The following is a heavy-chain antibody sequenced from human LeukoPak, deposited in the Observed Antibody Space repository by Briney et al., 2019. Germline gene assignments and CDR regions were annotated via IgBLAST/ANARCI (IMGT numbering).Heavy chain of an antibody. D-gene: IGHD3-16*01. CDR2: IYTAGET. Sequence: GGSLRLSCVVSGFTVSNNYMSWVRQAPGKGLEWVSVIYTAGETYYADSVKGRFTISRDISKNTVYLQMNSLRGDDTAMYYCASEGDWGQGALVTVSS. CDR3: ASEGD. CDR1: GFTVSNNY. V-gene: IGHV3-66*02. J-gene: IGHJ4*02.